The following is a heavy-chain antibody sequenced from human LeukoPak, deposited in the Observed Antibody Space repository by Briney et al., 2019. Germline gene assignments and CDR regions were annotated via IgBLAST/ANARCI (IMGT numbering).Heavy chain of an antibody. CDR3: ARGWGYYDSSGYYPFDY. D-gene: IGHD3-22*01. V-gene: IGHV4-59*01. J-gene: IGHJ4*02. CDR2: IYYSGST. Sequence: SETLSLTCTVSGGSISSYYWSWLRQPPGKGLEWIGYIYYSGSTNYNPSLKSRVTISVDTSKNQFSLKLSSVTAADTAVYYCARGWGYYDSSGYYPFDYWGQGTLVTVSS. CDR1: GGSISSYY.